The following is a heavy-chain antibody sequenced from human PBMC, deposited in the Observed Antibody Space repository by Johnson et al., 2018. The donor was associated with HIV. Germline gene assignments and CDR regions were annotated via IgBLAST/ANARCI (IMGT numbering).Heavy chain of an antibody. D-gene: IGHD2-21*01. CDR1: GFTFDDYD. Sequence: VQLVESGGGVVRPGGSLRLSCAASGFTFDDYDMSWVRQAPGKGLEWVSGISWHGGSAAYADSVKGRFTISRDNSKNTLSLQMNNLRTEDTGVYYCAKAYCPGCDGFDIWGQGTMVTVSS. CDR2: ISWHGGSA. CDR3: AKAYCPGCDGFDI. V-gene: IGHV3-20*04. J-gene: IGHJ3*02.